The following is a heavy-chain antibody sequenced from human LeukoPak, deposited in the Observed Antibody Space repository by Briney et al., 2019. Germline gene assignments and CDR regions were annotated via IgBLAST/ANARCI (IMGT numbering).Heavy chain of an antibody. CDR1: GFTFSSYG. CDR2: IWYDGSDK. CDR3: AKDKDYGYYMDV. J-gene: IGHJ6*03. V-gene: IGHV3-33*06. Sequence: GRSLRLACAASGFTFSSYGMHWVRQAPGKGLEWVAVIWYDGSDKYYADSVKGRFTISRDNSKNTLYLQMNSLRAEDTAVYYCAKDKDYGYYMDVWGKGTTVTVSS. D-gene: IGHD3-16*01.